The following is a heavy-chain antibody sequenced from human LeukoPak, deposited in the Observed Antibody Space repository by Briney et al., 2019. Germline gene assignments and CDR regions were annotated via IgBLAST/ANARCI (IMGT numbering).Heavy chain of an antibody. Sequence: APVKVSCKASGYTFTSYGITWVRQAPGQGLEWMGWISAYNGNTNYAQKVQGRVTMTTDTSTSTAYMELRSLRSDDTAVYYCARGESTTVVTPGDYWGQGTLVTVCS. J-gene: IGHJ4*02. CDR1: GYTFTSYG. CDR2: ISAYNGNT. V-gene: IGHV1-18*01. CDR3: ARGESTTVVTPGDY. D-gene: IGHD4-23*01.